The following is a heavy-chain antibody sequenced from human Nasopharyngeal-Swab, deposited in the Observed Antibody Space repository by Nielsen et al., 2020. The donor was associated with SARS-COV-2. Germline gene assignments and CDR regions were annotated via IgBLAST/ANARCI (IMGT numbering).Heavy chain of an antibody. V-gene: IGHV3-48*04. D-gene: IGHD2-8*01. Sequence: GESLKISCAASGFTLSDYNMNWVRQVPGKGLEWLSYISRGSDSMSYADSVKGRFTISRDNAKNSLYLQMNSLRAEDTAVYFCARLFGVRYSDNWGQGTLVTVSS. CDR3: ARLFGVRYSDN. J-gene: IGHJ4*02. CDR1: GFTLSDYN. CDR2: ISRGSDSM.